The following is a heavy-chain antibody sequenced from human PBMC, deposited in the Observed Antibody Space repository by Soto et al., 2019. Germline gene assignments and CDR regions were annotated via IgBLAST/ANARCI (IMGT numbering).Heavy chain of an antibody. J-gene: IGHJ4*02. Sequence: PGESLKISCKGSGYDFAGYWIAWVRQMPGKGLELMGIIYPSDSDTRYRPSFQGQVTISADKSISSAYLQWSSLRASDTAMYYCARGGVSTRTFDYWGQGTPVTVSS. CDR1: GYDFAGYW. D-gene: IGHD3-3*01. V-gene: IGHV5-51*01. CDR3: ARGGVSTRTFDY. CDR2: IYPSDSDT.